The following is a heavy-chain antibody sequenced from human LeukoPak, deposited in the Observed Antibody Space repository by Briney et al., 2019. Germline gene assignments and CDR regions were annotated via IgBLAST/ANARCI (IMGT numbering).Heavy chain of an antibody. J-gene: IGHJ2*01. D-gene: IGHD1/OR15-1a*01. V-gene: IGHV4-61*02. CDR3: ARVGTATRYWYFDL. CDR2: IYTRGST. Sequence: SETLSLTCTVSGGSISSGSYYWSWIRQPAGKGLEWIGRIYTRGSTNYNPSLKSRVTISVDTSKNQFSLKLSSVTAADTAVYYCARVGTATRYWYFDLWGRGTLVTVSS. CDR1: GGSISSGSYY.